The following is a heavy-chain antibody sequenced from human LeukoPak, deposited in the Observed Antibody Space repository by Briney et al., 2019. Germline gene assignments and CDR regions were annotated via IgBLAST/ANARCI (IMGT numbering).Heavy chain of an antibody. D-gene: IGHD2-15*01. CDR1: GFTFSSYA. J-gene: IGHJ5*02. CDR2: ISRSGGST. CDR3: AKDGRVVVVAATLSYGWFDP. Sequence: GGSLRLSCAASGFTFSSYAMSWVRQAPGKGLEWVSAISRSGGSTYYADSVKGRFTISRDNSKNTLYLQMNSLRAEDAAVYYCAKDGRVVVVAATLSYGWFDPWGQGTLVTVSS. V-gene: IGHV3-23*01.